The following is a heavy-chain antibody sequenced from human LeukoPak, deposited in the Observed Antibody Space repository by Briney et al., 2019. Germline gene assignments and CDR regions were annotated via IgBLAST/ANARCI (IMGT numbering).Heavy chain of an antibody. CDR2: IKYDGSAT. J-gene: IGHJ4*02. D-gene: IGHD3-3*01. CDR3: VSGSLQSGYNFDY. Sequence: GGSLRLSCAASGFTFSNYWMHWIRRVPGKGLVWVSHIKYDGSATNYADSVKGRFTISRDNAKNTLYLQMNSLRAEDTAVYYCVSGSLQSGYNFDYWGQGALVTVSS. CDR1: GFTFSNYW. V-gene: IGHV3-74*01.